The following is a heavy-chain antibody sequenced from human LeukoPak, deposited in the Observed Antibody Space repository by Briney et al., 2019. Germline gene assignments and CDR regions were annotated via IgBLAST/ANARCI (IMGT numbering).Heavy chain of an antibody. J-gene: IGHJ4*02. V-gene: IGHV3-23*01. CDR2: ISGSGAGT. Sequence: GGSLRLSCAASGLTLSTFAMSWVRQAPGKGLEWVSAISGSGAGTYYADSVKGRFTISGDNSKNTLYLQMNSLRAEDTAVYYCALTDCSSNGCSGKFDYWGQGPLVTVSS. CDR3: ALTDCSSNGCSGKFDY. CDR1: GLTLSTFA. D-gene: IGHD2-2*01.